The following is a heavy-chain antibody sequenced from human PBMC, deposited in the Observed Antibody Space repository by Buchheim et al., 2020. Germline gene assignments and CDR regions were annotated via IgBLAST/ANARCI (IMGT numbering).Heavy chain of an antibody. V-gene: IGHV3-30*18. CDR3: AKAYRVRGVTYYMDV. D-gene: IGHD3-10*01. J-gene: IGHJ6*03. CDR1: GFTFSSYG. Sequence: QVQLVESGGGVVQPGRSLRLSCAASGFTFSSYGMHWVRQAPGKGLEWVAVISYDGSNKYYADSVKGRFTISRDNSKNTLYPQMNSLRAEDTAVYYCAKAYRVRGVTYYMDVWGKGTT. CDR2: ISYDGSNK.